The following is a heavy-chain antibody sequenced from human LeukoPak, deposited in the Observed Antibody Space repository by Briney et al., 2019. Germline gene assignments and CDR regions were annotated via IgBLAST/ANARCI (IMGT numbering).Heavy chain of an antibody. J-gene: IGHJ4*02. CDR1: GFTFSNYA. Sequence: GGSLRLSCAASGFTFSNYALHWVRQAPGKGLEWVSGISVSGGSIYYADSVTGRFTISRDNSKDTLYLQMNSLRVEDTAVYYCARDQSSGGVDYWGQGTLVTVSS. CDR3: ARDQSSGGVDY. V-gene: IGHV3-23*01. CDR2: ISVSGGSI. D-gene: IGHD3-10*01.